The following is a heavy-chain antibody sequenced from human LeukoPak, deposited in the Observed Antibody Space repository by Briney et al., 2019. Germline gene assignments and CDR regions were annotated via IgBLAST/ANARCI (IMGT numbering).Heavy chain of an antibody. CDR2: IIPIFGTA. Sequence: ASVTVSCKASGGTFSSYAISWVRQAPGQGLEWMGGIIPIFGTANYAQKFQGRVTITADKSTSTAYMELSSLRSEDTAVYYCARGSRRDGSLDYWGQGTLVTVSS. CDR1: GGTFSSYA. V-gene: IGHV1-69*06. D-gene: IGHD5-24*01. J-gene: IGHJ4*02. CDR3: ARGSRRDGSLDY.